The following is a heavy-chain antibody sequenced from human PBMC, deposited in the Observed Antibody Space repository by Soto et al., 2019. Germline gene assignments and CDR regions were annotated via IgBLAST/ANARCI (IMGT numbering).Heavy chain of an antibody. CDR2: IYYSGST. J-gene: IGHJ4*02. CDR1: GFTFNSFS. D-gene: IGHD2-15*01. Sequence: LRLSCAASGFTFNSFSMNWIRQHPGKGLEWIGYIYYSGSTYYNPSLKSRVTISVDTSKNQFSLKLSSVTAADTAVYYCVREELKDCSGGSCYSDDYWGQGT. V-gene: IGHV4-31*02. CDR3: VREELKDCSGGSCYSDDY.